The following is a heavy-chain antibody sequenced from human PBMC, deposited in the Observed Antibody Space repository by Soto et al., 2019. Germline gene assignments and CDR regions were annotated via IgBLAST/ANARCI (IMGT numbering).Heavy chain of an antibody. CDR1: GGSFSGYY. Sequence: PSETLSLTCAVYGGSFSGYYWSWIRQPPGKGLEWIGEINHSGSTNYNPSLKSRVTISVDTSKNQFSLKLSSVTAADTAVYYCARVRVAGYYYYYGMDVWGQGTTVTVSS. J-gene: IGHJ6*02. CDR3: ARVRVAGYYYYYGMDV. CDR2: INHSGST. D-gene: IGHD6-19*01. V-gene: IGHV4-34*01.